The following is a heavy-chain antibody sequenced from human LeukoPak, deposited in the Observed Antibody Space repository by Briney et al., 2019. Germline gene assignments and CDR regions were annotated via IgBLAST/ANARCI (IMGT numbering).Heavy chain of an antibody. CDR3: ARARLSGSGSKRGVWDY. D-gene: IGHD3-10*01. Sequence: ASVKVSCKASGYTFTSYGIRWVRQAPGQGLEWMGWISAYNGNTNYAQKLQGRVTMTTDTSTSTAYMELRSLRSDDTAVYYCARARLSGSGSKRGVWDYWGQGTLVTVSS. CDR2: ISAYNGNT. CDR1: GYTFTSYG. J-gene: IGHJ4*02. V-gene: IGHV1-18*01.